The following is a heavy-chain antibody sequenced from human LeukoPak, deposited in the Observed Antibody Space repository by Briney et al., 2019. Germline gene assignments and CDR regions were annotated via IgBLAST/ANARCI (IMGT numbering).Heavy chain of an antibody. J-gene: IGHJ6*02. CDR3: ARSQPGYSYGYNYYYYGMDV. Sequence: GGSLRLSCAASGFTFSSHAMHWVRQAPGKGLEWVAVISYDGSNKYYADSVKGRFTISRDNSKNTLYLQMNILRAEDTAVYYCARSQPGYSYGYNYYYYGMDVWGQGTTVTVSS. D-gene: IGHD5-18*01. CDR1: GFTFSSHA. CDR2: ISYDGSNK. V-gene: IGHV3-30*14.